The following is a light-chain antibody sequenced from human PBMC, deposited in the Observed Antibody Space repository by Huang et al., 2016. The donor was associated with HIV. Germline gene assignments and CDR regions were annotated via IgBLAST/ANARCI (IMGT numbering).Light chain of an antibody. Sequence: EKVMTQSPATLSLSPGQGAILSCRASESVSTNLAWYQQKPGQAPRLLIYDASTRATGIPARFRGSGSGTDFTLTINSLQFDDFAVYVCQQYNDWPITFGPGTTVDIK. CDR2: DAS. CDR3: QQYNDWPIT. V-gene: IGKV3-15*01. CDR1: ESVSTN. J-gene: IGKJ3*01.